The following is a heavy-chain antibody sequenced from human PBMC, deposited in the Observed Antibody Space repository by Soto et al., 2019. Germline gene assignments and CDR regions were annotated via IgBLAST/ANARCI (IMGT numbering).Heavy chain of an antibody. CDR1: GGSISSGGYS. D-gene: IGHD5-12*01. CDR3: AAGGGLPRYY. V-gene: IGHV4-30-2*01. CDR2: IYHSGST. J-gene: IGHJ4*02. Sequence: QLQLQESGSGLVKPSQTLSLTCAVSGGSISSGGYSWSWIRQPPGKGLEWIGYIYHSGSTYYNPSLKRRVTIAVDRSKNQFSLKLSAVTAADTAVYYCAAGGGLPRYYWGQGTLVTVSS.